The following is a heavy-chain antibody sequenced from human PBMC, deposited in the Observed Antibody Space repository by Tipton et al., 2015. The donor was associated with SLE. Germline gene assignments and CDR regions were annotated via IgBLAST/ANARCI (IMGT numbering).Heavy chain of an antibody. CDR2: IDYSGRT. V-gene: IGHV4-39*07. CDR3: ARRTSGYAPDY. Sequence: TLSLTCTVSGGSITSSGFYWGWFRQPPGKGLEWLGSIDYSGRTYYTPSLKSQLTISVDTSENQFSLKLNSVTAADTAFYYCARRTSGYAPDYWGQGTLVTVSS. J-gene: IGHJ4*02. CDR1: GGSITSSGFY. D-gene: IGHD5-12*01.